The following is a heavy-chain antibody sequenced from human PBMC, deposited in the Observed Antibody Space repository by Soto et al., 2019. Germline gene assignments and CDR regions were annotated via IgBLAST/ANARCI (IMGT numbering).Heavy chain of an antibody. CDR1: GFTFSSYG. J-gene: IGHJ3*02. V-gene: IGHV3-33*01. Sequence: GGSLRLSCAASGFTFSSYGMHWVRQAPGKGLEWVAVIWYGGSNKYYADFVKGRFTISRDNSKNTLYLQMNSLRAEDTAVYYCARVAMVLVTCWAFDIWGQGTMVTVSS. D-gene: IGHD3-10*01. CDR3: ARVAMVLVTCWAFDI. CDR2: IWYGGSNK.